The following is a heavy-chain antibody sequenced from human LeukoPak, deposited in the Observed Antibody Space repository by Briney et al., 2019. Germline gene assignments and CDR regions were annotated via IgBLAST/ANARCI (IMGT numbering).Heavy chain of an antibody. V-gene: IGHV4-59*01. CDR2: IYYSGST. D-gene: IGHD3-10*01. CDR1: GGSISSYY. J-gene: IGHJ5*02. Sequence: SETLSLTCTVSGGSISSYYWSWIRQPPGKGLEWIGYIYYSGSTNNNPSLKSRVTISVDTSKNQFSLKLSSVTAADTAVYYCAREIAGMVRGVNWFDPWGQGTLVTVSS. CDR3: AREIAGMVRGVNWFDP.